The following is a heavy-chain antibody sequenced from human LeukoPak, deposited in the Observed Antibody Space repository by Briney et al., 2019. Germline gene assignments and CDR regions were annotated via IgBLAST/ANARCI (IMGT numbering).Heavy chain of an antibody. D-gene: IGHD6-19*01. CDR1: GGSFSGYY. CDR2: INHSGST. Sequence: SETLSLTCAVYGGSFSGYYWSWIRQPPGKGLEWIGEINHSGSTNYNPSLKSRVTISVNTSKNQFSLKLSSVTAADTAVYYYAANSGWLRFFDLWGRGTLVTVSS. CDR3: AANSGWLRFFDL. J-gene: IGHJ2*01. V-gene: IGHV4-34*01.